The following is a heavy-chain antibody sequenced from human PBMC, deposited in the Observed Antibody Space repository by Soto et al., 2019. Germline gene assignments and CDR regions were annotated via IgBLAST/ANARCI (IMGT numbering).Heavy chain of an antibody. CDR1: GGSISSGDYY. CDR3: ARDVRPAHTNWFDP. CDR2: IYHSGST. D-gene: IGHD2-8*01. V-gene: IGHV4-31*11. J-gene: IGHJ5*02. Sequence: SETLSLTCAVSGGSISSGDYYWSWVRQHPGKGLEWIGYIYHSGSTYYNPSLKSRVTISVDTSKNQFSLKLSSVTAADTAVSYCARDVRPAHTNWFDPWGQGTLVTVS.